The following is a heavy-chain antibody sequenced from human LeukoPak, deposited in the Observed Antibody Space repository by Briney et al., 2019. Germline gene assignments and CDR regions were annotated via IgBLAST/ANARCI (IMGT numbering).Heavy chain of an antibody. Sequence: GGSLRLSCEASGFTFNTYSMNWARHAPGKGLEWASYISSSSSTINYADSVKGRFTISRDNSKNSLYLQMHSLRTEDTAFYYCAKDSGSYHFDNWGQGTLVTVSS. V-gene: IGHV3-48*04. CDR1: GFTFNTYS. CDR3: AKDSGSYHFDN. CDR2: ISSSSSTI. J-gene: IGHJ4*02. D-gene: IGHD1-26*01.